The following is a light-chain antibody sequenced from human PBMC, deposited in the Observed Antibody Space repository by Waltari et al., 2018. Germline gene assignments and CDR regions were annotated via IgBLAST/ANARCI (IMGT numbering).Light chain of an antibody. CDR1: QSVSSD. CDR2: GAS. CDR3: QHYVSSPLT. Sequence: EIVMTQSPATLSVSPGERATLSCRASQSVSSDLAWYQQKPGQAPRLLIYGASTRATGIPARFSGSGSATEFTLTISSLQSEDFAIYYCQHYVSSPLTFGQGTKVEIK. V-gene: IGKV3-15*01. J-gene: IGKJ1*01.